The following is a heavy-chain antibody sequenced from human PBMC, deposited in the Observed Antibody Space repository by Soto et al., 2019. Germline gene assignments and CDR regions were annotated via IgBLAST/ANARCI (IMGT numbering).Heavy chain of an antibody. J-gene: IGHJ5*02. CDR2: IIPIFGTA. V-gene: IGHV1-69*13. Sequence: SVKVSCKASGGTFSSYAISWVRQAPGQGLEWMGGIIPIFGTANYAQKFQGRVTITADESTSTAYMELSSLRSEDTAVYYCARGANGKVAATPGILDPWGQGTLVTVSS. D-gene: IGHD2-15*01. CDR1: GGTFSSYA. CDR3: ARGANGKVAATPGILDP.